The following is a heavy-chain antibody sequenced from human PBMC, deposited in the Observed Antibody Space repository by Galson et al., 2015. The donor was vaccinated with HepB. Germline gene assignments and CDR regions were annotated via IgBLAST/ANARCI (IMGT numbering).Heavy chain of an antibody. CDR2: ISGSGGST. V-gene: IGHV3-23*01. CDR3: AKEDSSPDYYYYYGMDV. Sequence: SLRLSCAASGFTFSSYAMSWVRQAPGKGLEWVSAISGSGGSTYYADSVKGRFTISRDNSKNTLYLQMNSLRAEDTAVYYCAKEDSSPDYYYYYGMDVWGQGTTVTVSS. CDR1: GFTFSSYA. J-gene: IGHJ6*02. D-gene: IGHD6-13*01.